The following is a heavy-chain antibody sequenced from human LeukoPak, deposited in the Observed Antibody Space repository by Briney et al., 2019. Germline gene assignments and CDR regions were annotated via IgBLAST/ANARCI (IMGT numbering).Heavy chain of an antibody. V-gene: IGHV3-48*03. J-gene: IGHJ4*02. D-gene: IGHD1-26*01. CDR2: IRSIVTSI. CDR3: ARGPYSGSYSATV. CDR1: GFTFSSYE. Sequence: GGSLRLSCAASGFTFSSYEMNWVRQAPGKGLEWVSLIRSIVTSIDYVDSVKGRFTISRDNAKNSLYLQMNSLRAEDTAVYYCARGPYSGSYSATVWGQGTLVTVSS.